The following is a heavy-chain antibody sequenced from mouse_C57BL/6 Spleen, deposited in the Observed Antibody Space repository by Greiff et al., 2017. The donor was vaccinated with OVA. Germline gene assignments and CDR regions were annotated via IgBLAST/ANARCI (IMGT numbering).Heavy chain of an antibody. D-gene: IGHD1-3*01. CDR1: GFNIKDYY. Sequence: EVQLQQSGAELVKPGASVKLSCTASGFNIKDYYMHWVKQRPEQGLEWIGRIDPEDGENKYAPKFQGQATIPADTSSNTAYLQLSRLTSEDTAVYYCAGPGVARWYYGVWGTGTTVTVSS. CDR3: AGPGVARWYYGV. J-gene: IGHJ1*03. CDR2: IDPEDGEN. V-gene: IGHV14-2*01.